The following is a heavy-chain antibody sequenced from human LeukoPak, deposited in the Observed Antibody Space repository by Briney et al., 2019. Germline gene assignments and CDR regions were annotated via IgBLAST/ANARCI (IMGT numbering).Heavy chain of an antibody. J-gene: IGHJ5*02. CDR3: AGSRPFFGSGPNCFAP. V-gene: IGHV3-21*06. Sequence: PGGSLRLSCAASGFTFSSYNMNWVRQAPGKGLEWVSTVSSTSGFLHYADSVKGRFTISRDNAQDSVYLEMSSLRVEDTAVYYGAGSRPFFGSGPNCFAPWGQGTLVIVSS. CDR2: VSSTSGFL. CDR1: GFTFSSYN. D-gene: IGHD3-10*01.